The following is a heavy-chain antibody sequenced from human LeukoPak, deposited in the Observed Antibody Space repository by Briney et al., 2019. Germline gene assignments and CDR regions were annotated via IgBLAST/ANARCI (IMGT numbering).Heavy chain of an antibody. D-gene: IGHD6-19*01. J-gene: IGHJ4*02. Sequence: PSETLSLTCTVSGYSISSGYYWGWIRQPPGKGLEWVGSFYHDGSTYYNPSLKSRVTISGDTSKNQFSLKVRSVTAADTAVYYCARAGGWAPFDYWGQGTLVTVSS. V-gene: IGHV4-38-2*02. CDR2: FYHDGST. CDR3: ARAGGWAPFDY. CDR1: GYSISSGYY.